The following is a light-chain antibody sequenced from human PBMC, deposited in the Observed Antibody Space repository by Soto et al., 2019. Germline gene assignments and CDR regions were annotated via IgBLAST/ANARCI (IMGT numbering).Light chain of an antibody. Sequence: DIQMTQSPSSLSASVGDRVTITCQASQDITNYLNWYQLKPGKAPKLLIYRASNLGTGVPSRFSGSGSGTDFTVTISSLQPEDIATYFCQQSDNLPVPVGQGTKLELK. J-gene: IGKJ2*01. V-gene: IGKV1-33*01. CDR3: QQSDNLPVP. CDR1: QDITNY. CDR2: RAS.